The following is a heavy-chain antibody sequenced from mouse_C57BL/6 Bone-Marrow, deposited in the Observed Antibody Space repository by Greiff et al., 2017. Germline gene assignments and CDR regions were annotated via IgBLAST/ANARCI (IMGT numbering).Heavy chain of an antibody. Sequence: VKLQESGPELVKPGASVKISCKASGYTFTDYYINWVKQRPGQGLEWIGWIFPGSGSTYYNEKFKGKATLTVDKSSSTAYMLLSSLTSEDSAVYFCARLDTLRHAWFAYWGQGTLVTVSA. J-gene: IGHJ3*01. V-gene: IGHV1-75*01. CDR1: GYTFTDYY. CDR3: ARLDTLRHAWFAY. CDR2: IFPGSGST. D-gene: IGHD3-2*02.